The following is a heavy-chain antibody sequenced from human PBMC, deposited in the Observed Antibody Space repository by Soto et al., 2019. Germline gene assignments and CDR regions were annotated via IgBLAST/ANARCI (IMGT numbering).Heavy chain of an antibody. D-gene: IGHD2-15*01. CDR3: ARDYPSTVVTVISAFDI. CDR1: GYTFPSYG. Sequence: ASVKVSCKASGYTFPSYGISWVRQAPGQGLEWMGWISAYNGNTNYAQKLQGRVTMTTDTSTSTAYMELRSLRSDDTAVYYCARDYPSTVVTVISAFDIWGQGTMVTVSS. J-gene: IGHJ3*02. V-gene: IGHV1-18*01. CDR2: ISAYNGNT.